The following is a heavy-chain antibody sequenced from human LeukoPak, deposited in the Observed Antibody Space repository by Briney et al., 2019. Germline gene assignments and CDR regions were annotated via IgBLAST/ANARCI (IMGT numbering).Heavy chain of an antibody. J-gene: IGHJ4*02. V-gene: IGHV1-69*13. D-gene: IGHD3-10*01. CDR2: IIPIFGTA. CDR1: VGTFISYA. Sequence: GASVKVSCKASVGTFISYAISWVRQAPGQGLEWMGGIIPIFGTANYAQKFQGRVTITADESTSTAYMELSSLRSEDTAVYYCARGERGYYGSGSYDYWGQGTLVTVSS. CDR3: ARGERGYYGSGSYDY.